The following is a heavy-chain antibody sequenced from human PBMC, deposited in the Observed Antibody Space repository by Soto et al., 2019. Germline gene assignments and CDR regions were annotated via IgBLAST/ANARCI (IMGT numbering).Heavy chain of an antibody. Sequence: SETLSLTCAVSGYSISSGYYWGWIRQPPGKGLEWIGSIYHSGSTYYNPSLKSRVTISVDTSKNQFSLKLSSVTAADTAVYYCARVRMTTVTNLDYWGQGTLVTVSS. D-gene: IGHD4-17*01. CDR2: IYHSGST. J-gene: IGHJ4*02. CDR3: ARVRMTTVTNLDY. CDR1: GYSISSGYY. V-gene: IGHV4-38-2*01.